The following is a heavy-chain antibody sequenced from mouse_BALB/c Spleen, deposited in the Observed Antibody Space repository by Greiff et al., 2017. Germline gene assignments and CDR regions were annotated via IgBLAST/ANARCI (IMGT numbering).Heavy chain of an antibody. D-gene: IGHD2-10*01. CDR1: GFTFSDFY. CDR2: SRNKANDYTT. CDR3: ARAYYGNSAMDY. V-gene: IGHV7-1*02. Sequence: EVKVVESGGGLVQPGGSLRLSCATSGFTFSDFYMEWVRQPPGKRLEWIAASRNKANDYTTEYSASVKGRFIVSRDTSQSILYLQMNALRAEDTAIYYCARAYYGNSAMDYWGQGTSVTVSS. J-gene: IGHJ4*01.